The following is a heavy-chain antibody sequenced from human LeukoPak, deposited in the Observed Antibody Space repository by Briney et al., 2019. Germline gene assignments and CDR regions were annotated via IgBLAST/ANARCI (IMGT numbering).Heavy chain of an antibody. J-gene: IGHJ6*03. D-gene: IGHD6-13*01. CDR3: ARVYSSSWYSGYLYMDV. Sequence: GGSPRLSCAASAFSFSSYWMSWVRQAPGKGLEWVSSISYRSSDIEYADSVKGRFTISRDNAKQLLYLQMSRLRAEDTAVYYCARVYSSSWYSGYLYMDVWGKGTTVTVSS. CDR2: ISYRSSDI. CDR1: AFSFSSYW. V-gene: IGHV3-21*01.